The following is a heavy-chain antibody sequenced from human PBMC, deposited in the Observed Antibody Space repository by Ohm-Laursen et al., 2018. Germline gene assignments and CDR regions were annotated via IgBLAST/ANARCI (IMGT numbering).Heavy chain of an antibody. J-gene: IGHJ4*02. CDR2: ISSGSSTI. CDR1: GFSFSNYG. V-gene: IGHV3-48*04. CDR3: ARRNATDY. Sequence: GSLRLSCTAPGFSFSNYGMHWVRQAPGKGLEWVSHISSGSSTIYYADSVEGRFTISRDNAKNSLYLQMNSLRAEDTAVYYCARRNATDYWGQGTLVTVSS. D-gene: IGHD2-2*01.